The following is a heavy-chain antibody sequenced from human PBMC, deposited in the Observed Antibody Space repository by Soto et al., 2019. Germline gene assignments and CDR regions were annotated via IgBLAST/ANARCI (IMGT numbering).Heavy chain of an antibody. V-gene: IGHV4-34*01. J-gene: IGHJ4*02. Sequence: SETLSLTCAVYGGSFSGYYWSWIRQPPGKGLEWIGEINHSGSTNYNPSLKSRVTISVDTSKNQFSLKLSSVTAADTAVYYCARGRGYCSGGSCYPPFFDYWGQGTLVTV. CDR1: GGSFSGYY. CDR2: INHSGST. D-gene: IGHD2-15*01. CDR3: ARGRGYCSGGSCYPPFFDY.